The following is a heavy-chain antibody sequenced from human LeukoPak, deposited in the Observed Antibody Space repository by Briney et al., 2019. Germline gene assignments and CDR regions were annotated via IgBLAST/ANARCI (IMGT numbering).Heavy chain of an antibody. CDR1: GFTFDDYA. CDR2: ISGDGGST. Sequence: PGGSLRLSCAASGFTFDDYAMHWVRHAPGKGLEWVSLISGDGGSTYYADSVKGRFTISRDNSKNSLYLQMNSLRTEDTALYYCAKDNGGIGDYYYYGMDVWGQGTTVTVSS. V-gene: IGHV3-43*02. CDR3: AKDNGGIGDYYYYGMDV. J-gene: IGHJ6*02. D-gene: IGHD2-21*01.